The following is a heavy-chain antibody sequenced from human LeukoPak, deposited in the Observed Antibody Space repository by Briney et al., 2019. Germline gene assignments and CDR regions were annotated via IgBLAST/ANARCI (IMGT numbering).Heavy chain of an antibody. CDR1: GGSISSGSYY. J-gene: IGHJ4*01. D-gene: IGHD1-14*01. Sequence: SETLSLTCTVSGGSISSGSYYWSWIRQPAGKGLEWMGNIYKSGSTNYNPSLKSRLTISTDTSKNQFSFKLNFVTAADTALYYCVTAPNQDFFDHWGRGTLVTVSS. CDR3: VTAPNQDFFDH. CDR2: IYKSGST. V-gene: IGHV4-61*09.